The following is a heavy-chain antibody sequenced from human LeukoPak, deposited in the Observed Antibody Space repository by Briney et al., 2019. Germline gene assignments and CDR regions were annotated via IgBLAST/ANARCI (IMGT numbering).Heavy chain of an antibody. J-gene: IGHJ5*02. CDR3: AREMLAAVAAQS. CDR1: GFTFSSYS. Sequence: PGGSLRLSCAASGFTFSSYSMNWVRQAPGKGLEWVSYISSSSSTIYYADSVKGRFTISRDNAKNSLYLQMNSLRAEGTAVYYCAREMLAAVAAQSWGQGTLVTVSS. V-gene: IGHV3-48*01. CDR2: ISSSSSTI. D-gene: IGHD6-19*01.